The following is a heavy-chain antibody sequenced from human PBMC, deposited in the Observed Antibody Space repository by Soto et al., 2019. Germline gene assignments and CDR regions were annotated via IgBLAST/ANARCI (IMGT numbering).Heavy chain of an antibody. V-gene: IGHV1-69*06. CDR3: AREKRDTAMVTDY. CDR1: GGTFSSYA. Sequence: SVKVSCKASGGTFSSYAISWVRQAPGQGLEWMGGIIPIFGTANYAQKFQGRVTITADKSTSTAYMELSSLRSEDTAVYYCAREKRDTAMVTDYWGQGTLVTAPQ. J-gene: IGHJ4*02. CDR2: IIPIFGTA. D-gene: IGHD5-18*01.